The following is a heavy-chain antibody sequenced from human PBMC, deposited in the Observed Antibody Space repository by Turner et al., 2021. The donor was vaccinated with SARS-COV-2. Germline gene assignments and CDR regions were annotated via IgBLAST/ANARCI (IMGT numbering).Heavy chain of an antibody. CDR2: ISYDGSNK. CDR1: GFPLSRYG. V-gene: IGHV3-30*18. Sequence: QVQLVESGGGVVQPERCLTLSCAASGFPLSRYGMHGVRPAPCKWLEWVAVISYDGSNKYYADSVKGRFTISRDNSKNTMYLQMNSLRAEDTAVYYCAKSQGLYCSGGSCYSAVFDYWGQGTLVTVSS. CDR3: AKSQGLYCSGGSCYSAVFDY. D-gene: IGHD2-15*01. J-gene: IGHJ4*02.